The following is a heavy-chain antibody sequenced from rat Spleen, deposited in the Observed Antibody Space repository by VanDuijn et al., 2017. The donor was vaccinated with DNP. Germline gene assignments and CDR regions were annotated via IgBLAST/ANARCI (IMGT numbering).Heavy chain of an antibody. V-gene: IGHV5-31*01. J-gene: IGHJ2*01. CDR2: ISPDADTT. D-gene: IGHD1-10*01. Sequence: EVQLVESGGGPVQPGRSLKLSCVASGFIFSNYWMTWIRQAPGKGLEWVAYISPDADTTHYRDSVKGRFSLSRDNAKSTLYLQVNSLRSEDTATYYCTSRITTTFDYWGQGVMVTVSS. CDR1: GFIFSNYW. CDR3: TSRITTTFDY.